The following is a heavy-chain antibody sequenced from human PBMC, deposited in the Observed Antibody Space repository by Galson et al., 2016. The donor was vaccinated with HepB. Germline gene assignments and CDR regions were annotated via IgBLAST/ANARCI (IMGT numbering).Heavy chain of an antibody. J-gene: IGHJ5*02. V-gene: IGHV4-39*02. Sequence: SETLSLTCSVSGGSISSRSYFWAWIRQPPGRGLEWINSINYSGDTYYNPSLKSRITIFIDTSKNHFSLKVRSVTAADTAVYHCAREVVPGTVWFDPWGQGTLVAVSS. CDR1: GGSISSRSYF. CDR3: AREVVPGTVWFDP. CDR2: INYSGDT. D-gene: IGHD1-7*01.